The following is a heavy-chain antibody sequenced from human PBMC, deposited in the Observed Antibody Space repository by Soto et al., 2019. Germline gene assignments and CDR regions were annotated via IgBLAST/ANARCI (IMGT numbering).Heavy chain of an antibody. D-gene: IGHD2-2*01. Sequence: XEALSLTCAVSGCSSSSNNWWSWVRQPPGKGLEWIGEIYHSGSTNYNPSLKSRVTISVDKSKNQFSLKLSSVTAADTAVYYCARDQGVPYCSSTSCYNYYYGMDVWGQGTTVTVSS. CDR2: IYHSGST. CDR3: ARDQGVPYCSSTSCYNYYYGMDV. J-gene: IGHJ6*02. V-gene: IGHV4-4*02. CDR1: GCSSSSNNW.